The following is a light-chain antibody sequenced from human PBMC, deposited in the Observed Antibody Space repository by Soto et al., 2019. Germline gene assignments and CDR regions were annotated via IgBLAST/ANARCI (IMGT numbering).Light chain of an antibody. CDR3: QQYGSSPLT. Sequence: EVVLTQIPGTLSLSPGGRASLSCRASQSVGTFLAWYQQRSGQAPRLLIYGASTRASGIPDRFSGSGSGTDFTLTISRLEPEDFAVYYCQQYGSSPLTFGGGTKVDI. CDR1: QSVGTF. CDR2: GAS. J-gene: IGKJ4*01. V-gene: IGKV3-20*01.